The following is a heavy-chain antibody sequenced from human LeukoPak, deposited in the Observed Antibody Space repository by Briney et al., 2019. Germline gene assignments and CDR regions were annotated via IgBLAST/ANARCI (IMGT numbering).Heavy chain of an antibody. V-gene: IGHV4-59*01. CDR1: GGSTSSYY. J-gene: IGHJ6*03. Sequence: SETLSLTCTVSGGSTSSYYWSWIRQPPGKGLEWIGYIYYSGSTNYNPSLKSRVTISVDTSKNQFSLKLSSVTAADTAVYYCARAIDYYYYYYMDVWGEGTTVTVSS. D-gene: IGHD2-15*01. CDR2: IYYSGST. CDR3: ARAIDYYYYYYMDV.